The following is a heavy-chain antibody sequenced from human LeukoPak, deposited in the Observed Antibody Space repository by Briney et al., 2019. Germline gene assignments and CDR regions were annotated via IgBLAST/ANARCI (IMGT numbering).Heavy chain of an antibody. D-gene: IGHD2-2*01. CDR1: GFTFSDYY. V-gene: IGHV3-11*01. CDR3: ASSSSTSCCFFDY. CDR2: ISSSGSTI. Sequence: NPGGSLRLSCAASGFTFSDYYMSWIRQAPGKGLEWVSYISSSGSTIYYADSVKGRFTISRDNAKNSLYLQMNSLRAEDTAVYYCASSSSTSCCFFDYWGQGTLVTVSS. J-gene: IGHJ4*02.